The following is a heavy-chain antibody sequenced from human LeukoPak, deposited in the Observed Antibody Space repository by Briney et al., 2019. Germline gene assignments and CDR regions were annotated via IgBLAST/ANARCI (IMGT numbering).Heavy chain of an antibody. CDR3: ARVGVATISSYFDY. CDR2: INHSGST. D-gene: IGHD5-12*01. J-gene: IGHJ4*02. CDR1: GGSFSGYY. V-gene: IGHV4-34*01. Sequence: SETLSLTCAVYGGSFSGYYWSWIRQPPGKGLEWIGEINHSGSTNYNPSLKSRVTISVDTSKNQFSLKLSSVTAADTAVYYCARVGVATISSYFDYGGQGTLVTVSS.